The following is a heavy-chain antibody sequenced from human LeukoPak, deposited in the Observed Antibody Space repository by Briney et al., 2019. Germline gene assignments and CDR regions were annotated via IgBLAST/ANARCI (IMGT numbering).Heavy chain of an antibody. D-gene: IGHD3-16*01. CDR2: IYYSGST. CDR3: ASTIDLGLQAFDI. J-gene: IGHJ3*02. Sequence: SETLSLTCTVSGGSISSSSYYWGWIRQPPGKGLEWIGYIYYSGSTNYNPSLKSRVTISVDTSKNQFSLKLSSVTAADTAVYYCASTIDLGLQAFDIWGQGAMVTVSS. CDR1: GGSISSSSYY. V-gene: IGHV4-61*05.